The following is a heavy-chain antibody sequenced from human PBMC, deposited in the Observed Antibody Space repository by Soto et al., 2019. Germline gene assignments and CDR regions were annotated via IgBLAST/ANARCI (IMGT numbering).Heavy chain of an antibody. J-gene: IGHJ6*02. V-gene: IGHV1-69*06. CDR2: ISPIFGTA. D-gene: IGHD6-6*01. CDR3: ASGFRIAARWGMDV. Sequence: QVQLVQSGAEVKKAGASVKVSCKASGYTFTTSGISWVRQAPGQGLEWMGWISPIFGTANYAQKFQGRVTITADKSTSTAYMELSSLRSEDTAVYYCASGFRIAARWGMDVWGQGTTVTVSS. CDR1: GYTFTTSG.